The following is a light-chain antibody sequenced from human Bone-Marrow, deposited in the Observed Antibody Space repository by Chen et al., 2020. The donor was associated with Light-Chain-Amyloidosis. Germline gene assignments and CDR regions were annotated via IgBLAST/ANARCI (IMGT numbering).Light chain of an antibody. J-gene: IGLJ2*01. CDR2: RDT. CDR3: QSADSSGTYEVI. Sequence: SYELTQPPSVSVSPGQTARITCSGDDLPTKYAYWYQQKPVQAPVLVIHRDTERPSGISERFSGSSSGTTATLTLSGVQAEDEADYHCQSADSSGTYEVIFGGGTKLTVL. V-gene: IGLV3-25*03. CDR1: DLPTKY.